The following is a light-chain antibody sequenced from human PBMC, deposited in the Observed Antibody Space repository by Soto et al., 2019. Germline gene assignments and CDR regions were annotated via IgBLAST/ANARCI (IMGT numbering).Light chain of an antibody. J-gene: IGKJ5*01. CDR1: QSVSNNY. CDR3: QQLNSYQIT. CDR2: GAS. V-gene: IGKV3-20*01. Sequence: EIVLTQSPGTLSLSPGERATLSCRASQSVSNNYLAWYQQKPGQAPRLLIYGASNRATGIPDRFSGSGSGTDFTLTISRLEPEDFATYYCQQLNSYQITFGQGTRLEIK.